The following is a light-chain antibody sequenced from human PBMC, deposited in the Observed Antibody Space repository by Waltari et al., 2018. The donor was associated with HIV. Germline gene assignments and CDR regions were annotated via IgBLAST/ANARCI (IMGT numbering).Light chain of an antibody. V-gene: IGLV1-47*02. J-gene: IGLJ2*01. CDR2: SIK. CDR3: AAWDNSLSVLVV. Sequence: QSVLTQTPSASGTPGQRVTISCSGSCSNIGSNYVYWFQPLPGTAPNLLNYSIKQRPLGVPDRFPGSKSGTSASLAISGLRSEDEAYYYCAAWDNSLSVLVVFGGGTKLTVL. CDR1: CSNIGSNY.